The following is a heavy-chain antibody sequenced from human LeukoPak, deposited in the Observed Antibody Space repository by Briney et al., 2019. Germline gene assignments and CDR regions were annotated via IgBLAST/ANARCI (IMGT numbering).Heavy chain of an antibody. CDR2: INAGNGNT. V-gene: IGHV1-3*01. CDR1: GYTFTSYA. J-gene: IGHJ4*02. D-gene: IGHD6-19*01. Sequence: ASVKVSCKASGYTFTSYAMHWVRQAPGQRLEWMGWINAGNGNTKYSQKSQGRVTITRDTSASTAYMELSSLRSEDTAVYYCARGVAGGEFDYWGQGTLVTVSS. CDR3: ARGVAGGEFDY.